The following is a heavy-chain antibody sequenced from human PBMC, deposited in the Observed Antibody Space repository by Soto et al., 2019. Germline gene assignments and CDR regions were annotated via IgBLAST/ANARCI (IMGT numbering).Heavy chain of an antibody. V-gene: IGHV3-7*03. CDR3: ARVKDSSGYYPSFFDY. CDR2: IKQDGSEK. J-gene: IGHJ4*02. D-gene: IGHD3-22*01. CDR1: GFTFSRYW. Sequence: PGGSLRLSCAASGFTFSRYWMSWVRQAPGKGLEWVANIKQDGSEKHYVDSVKGRFTISRDNAKNSLYLQMNSLRAEDTAVYYCARVKDSSGYYPSFFDYWGQGTLVTVSS.